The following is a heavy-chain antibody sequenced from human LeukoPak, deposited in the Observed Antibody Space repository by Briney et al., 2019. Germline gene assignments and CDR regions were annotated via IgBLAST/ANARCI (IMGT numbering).Heavy chain of an antibody. CDR3: AREIYGGRSDSEAFDI. Sequence: SETLSLTCTVSGGSISSYYWSWIRQPAGKGLEWIGRIYTSGSTNYNPSLKSRVTMSVDTSKNQFSLKLSSVTAADTAVYYCAREIYGGRSDSEAFDIWGQGTMVTVSS. V-gene: IGHV4-4*07. CDR1: GGSISSYY. J-gene: IGHJ3*02. CDR2: IYTSGST. D-gene: IGHD4-23*01.